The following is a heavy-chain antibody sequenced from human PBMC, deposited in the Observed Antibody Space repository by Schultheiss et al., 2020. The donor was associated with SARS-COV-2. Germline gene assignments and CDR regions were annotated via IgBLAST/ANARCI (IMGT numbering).Heavy chain of an antibody. CDR3: ARDGGSYYDILTPPDY. D-gene: IGHD3-9*01. V-gene: IGHV3-11*04. CDR1: GFTFSDYY. J-gene: IGHJ4*02. Sequence: GGSLRLSCAASGFTFSDYYMSWIRQAPGKGLEWVSYISSSSSTIYYADSVKGRFTISRDNAKNSLYLQMNSLRDEDTAVYYCARDGGSYYDILTPPDYWGQGTLVTVSS. CDR2: ISSSSSTI.